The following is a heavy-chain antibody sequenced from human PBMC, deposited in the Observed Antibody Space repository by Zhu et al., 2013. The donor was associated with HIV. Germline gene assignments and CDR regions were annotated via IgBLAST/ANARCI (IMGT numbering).Heavy chain of an antibody. CDR2: IIPIFGTA. CDR1: GGTFSSYA. Sequence: QVQLVQSGAEVKKPGSSVKVSCKASGGTFSSYAISWVRQAPGQGLEWMGGIIPIFGTANYAQKFQGRVTITADKSTSTAYMELSSLRSEDTAVYYCAGTERGNYLKSAQVFWFDPWGQGTLVTVSS. V-gene: IGHV1-69*06. J-gene: IGHJ5*02. D-gene: IGHD1-7*01. CDR3: AGTERGNYLKSAQVFWFDP.